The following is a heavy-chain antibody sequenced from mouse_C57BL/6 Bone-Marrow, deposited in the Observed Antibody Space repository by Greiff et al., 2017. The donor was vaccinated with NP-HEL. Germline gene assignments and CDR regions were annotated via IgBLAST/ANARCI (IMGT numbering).Heavy chain of an antibody. D-gene: IGHD1-1*01. Sequence: QVQLQQSGAELMKPGASVKLSCKATGYTFTGNWIEWVKQRPGHGLEWIGEILPGSGNTYYNERFKGKATFTADTSSNTAYMQLSSLTTEDSAIYYCARDYYGSSYVDYWGQGTTPTVSA. V-gene: IGHV1-9*01. J-gene: IGHJ2*01. CDR3: ARDYYGSSYVDY. CDR2: ILPGSGNT. CDR1: GYTFTGNW.